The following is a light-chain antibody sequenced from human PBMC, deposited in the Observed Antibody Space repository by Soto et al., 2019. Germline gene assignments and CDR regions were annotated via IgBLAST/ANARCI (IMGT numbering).Light chain of an antibody. J-gene: IGKJ5*01. CDR3: QQRKSYPIT. CDR1: HDINTY. CDR2: AAS. Sequence: DILLTQSPSFLSASVGDRVTITCRASHDINTYLAWYQQKPGKAPKLLIFAASTLQNGVPSRFSGSVSGTEFTVTITSLQPEDFATYYCQQRKSYPITFGQGTRLEIK. V-gene: IGKV1-9*01.